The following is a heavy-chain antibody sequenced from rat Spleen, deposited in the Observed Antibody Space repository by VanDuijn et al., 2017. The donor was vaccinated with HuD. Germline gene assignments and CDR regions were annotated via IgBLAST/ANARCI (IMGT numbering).Heavy chain of an antibody. J-gene: IGHJ2*01. CDR1: GFNFNDYW. Sequence: EVKLVESGGGLVQPGRSLTLSCAASGFNFNDYWMGWVRQAPGKGLEWIGRINMDSSKINYIPSLRDKFTISRDNAKTTLFLQMTKLGSEDTAVYYCARETGGLEYWGQGVMVPVSS. CDR2: INMDSSKI. V-gene: IGHV4-2*01. CDR3: ARETGGLEY. D-gene: IGHD4-4*01.